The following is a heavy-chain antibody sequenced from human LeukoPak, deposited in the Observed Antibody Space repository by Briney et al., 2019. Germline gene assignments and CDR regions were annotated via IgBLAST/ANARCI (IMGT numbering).Heavy chain of an antibody. CDR1: GFTFSTYS. J-gene: IGHJ3*02. V-gene: IGHV3-21*01. CDR2: ISSGSSYI. CDR3: ARDPFDI. Sequence: GGSLRPSCAASGFTFSTYSMNWVRQVPGKGLEWVSSISSGSSYIYYADSVKGRFTISRDNTKNSLYLQMNSLRAEDTAVYYCARDPFDIWGQGAMVTVSS.